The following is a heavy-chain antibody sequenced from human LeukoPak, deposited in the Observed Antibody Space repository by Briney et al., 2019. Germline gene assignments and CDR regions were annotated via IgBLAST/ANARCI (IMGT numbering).Heavy chain of an antibody. CDR3: ATELLSHFDY. CDR1: GFTFSDAW. Sequence: GGSLRLSCEASGFTFSDAWMSWVRQAPGRGLEWVGRIQREIDGGTTDYAAPVKGRFTISRDDSKNTLYLQMNSLKIEDTAVYYCATELLSHFDYWSQGTLVAVSS. V-gene: IGHV3-15*01. CDR2: IQREIDGGTT. J-gene: IGHJ4*02. D-gene: IGHD2-21*02.